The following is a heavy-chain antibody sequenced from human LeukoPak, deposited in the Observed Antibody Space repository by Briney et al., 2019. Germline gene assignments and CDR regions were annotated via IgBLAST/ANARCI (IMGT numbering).Heavy chain of an antibody. Sequence: ASVKVSCKASGGTFSSYAISWVRQAPGQGLEWMGGIIPIFGTANYAQKFQGRVTITADESTSTAYMELNSLRSEDTAVYYCARDRSGATTSKIYYYYGMDVWGQGTTVTVSS. CDR2: IIPIFGTA. CDR1: GGTFSSYA. J-gene: IGHJ6*02. V-gene: IGHV1-69*13. D-gene: IGHD5-12*01. CDR3: ARDRSGATTSKIYYYYGMDV.